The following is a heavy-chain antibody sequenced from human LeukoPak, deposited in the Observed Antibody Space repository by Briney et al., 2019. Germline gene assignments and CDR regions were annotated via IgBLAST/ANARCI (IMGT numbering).Heavy chain of an antibody. V-gene: IGHV4-34*01. D-gene: IGHD5-18*01. CDR2: INHSGST. Sequence: SETLSLTCAVYGGSFSGYYWSWIRQPPGKGLEWIGEINHSGSTNYNPSLKSRVTISVDTSKNQISLKLSSVTAADTAVYYCARAGYSYGHYWGQGTLVTVSS. CDR1: GGSFSGYY. CDR3: ARAGYSYGHY. J-gene: IGHJ4*02.